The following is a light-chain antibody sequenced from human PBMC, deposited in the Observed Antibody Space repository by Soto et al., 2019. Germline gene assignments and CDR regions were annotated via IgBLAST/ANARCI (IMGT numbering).Light chain of an antibody. Sequence: AIRMTQSPSSFSASTGDRVTITCRASQGISSYLAWYQQKPGKAPKLLIYAASTLQSGVPSRFSGSGSGTDFTLTISCLQSEEFATYYCQQYYSYPSITFGQGTHWRL. CDR2: AAS. V-gene: IGKV1-8*01. CDR1: QGISSY. J-gene: IGKJ5*01. CDR3: QQYYSYPSIT.